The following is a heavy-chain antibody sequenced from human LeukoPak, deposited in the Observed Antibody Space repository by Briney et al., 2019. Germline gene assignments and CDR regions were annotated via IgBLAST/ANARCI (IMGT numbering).Heavy chain of an antibody. Sequence: SETLSLTSTVSGGSISSYYWSWIRQPPGKGLEWIGYIYYSGSTNYNPSLKSRVTISVDTSKNQFSLKLSSVTAADTAVYYCARDLRAHVAYYYYGMDVWGQGTTVTVSS. D-gene: IGHD5-12*01. CDR1: GGSISSYY. V-gene: IGHV4-59*01. J-gene: IGHJ6*02. CDR3: ARDLRAHVAYYYYGMDV. CDR2: IYYSGST.